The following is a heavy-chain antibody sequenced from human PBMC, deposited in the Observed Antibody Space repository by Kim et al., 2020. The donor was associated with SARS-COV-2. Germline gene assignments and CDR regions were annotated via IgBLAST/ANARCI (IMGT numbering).Heavy chain of an antibody. J-gene: IGHJ3*02. D-gene: IGHD3-10*01. Sequence: SVKVSCKASGGTFSSYAISWVRQAPGQGLEWMGRIIPILGIANYAQKFQGRVTITADKSTSTAYMDLSSLRSEDTAVYYCARDFPGVRLLWFGELPDDAFDIWGQGTMVTVSS. V-gene: IGHV1-69*04. CDR1: GGTFSSYA. CDR3: ARDFPGVRLLWFGELPDDAFDI. CDR2: IIPILGIA.